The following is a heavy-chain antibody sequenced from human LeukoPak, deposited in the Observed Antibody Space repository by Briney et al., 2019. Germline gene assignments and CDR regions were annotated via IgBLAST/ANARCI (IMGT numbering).Heavy chain of an antibody. CDR3: AKDISGSYSVDY. V-gene: IGHV3-30-3*01. J-gene: IGHJ4*02. CDR1: GFTFSNYA. D-gene: IGHD3-10*01. Sequence: GVSLRLSCAASGFTFSNYAMHWARQAPGKGLDWVAFIYHDGNKKYYADSVKGRFTLPRDNSKNTLYLQMNSLRAEDTAVYFCAKDISGSYSVDYWGQGTLVTVST. CDR2: IYHDGNKK.